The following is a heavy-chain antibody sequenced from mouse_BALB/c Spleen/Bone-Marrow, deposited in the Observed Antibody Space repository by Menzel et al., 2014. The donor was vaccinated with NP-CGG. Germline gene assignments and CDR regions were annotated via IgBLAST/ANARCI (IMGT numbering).Heavy chain of an antibody. CDR3: ARGYSNNYAMDY. CDR2: INTYFGDI. Sequence: QVQLKQSGAELVRPGVSVKISCKGPGYTFTDYAMHWVKQSHAESLEWIGVINTYFGDISYNQKFKGKATIAVDKTSRTVYMELARLTAEDSAIYYCARGYSNNYAMDYWGQGTSVTVSS. CDR1: GYTFTDYA. V-gene: IGHV1S137*01. D-gene: IGHD2-5*01. J-gene: IGHJ4*01.